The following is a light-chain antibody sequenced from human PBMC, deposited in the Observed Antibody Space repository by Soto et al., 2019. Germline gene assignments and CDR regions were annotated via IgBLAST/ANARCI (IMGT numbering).Light chain of an antibody. CDR3: QQYNKWPST. CDR1: QSINSN. CDR2: GTS. V-gene: IGKV3-15*01. Sequence: IVMTQSPATLSVSPGERVTLSCRASQSINSNSAWYQQKPGQPPRLLIYGTSNRAAGVPARYSGSRSGTDFTLTISSLQSEDFAVYYCQQYNKWPSTFGQGTKVDIK. J-gene: IGKJ1*01.